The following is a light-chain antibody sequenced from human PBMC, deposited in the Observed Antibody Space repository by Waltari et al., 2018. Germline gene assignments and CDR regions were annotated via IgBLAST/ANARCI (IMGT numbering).Light chain of an antibody. J-gene: IGLJ3*02. Sequence: SYELTQPPSVSVSPGQTARITCSADALPQEYGYWYQQKPGQAPGLVIYKVREGPSGLPERFSGPSSGTTVTLTISGGQAEDEADYYCQSADNSGTFVVFGGGTKLTGL. CDR2: KVR. V-gene: IGLV3-25*03. CDR1: ALPQEY. CDR3: QSADNSGTFVV.